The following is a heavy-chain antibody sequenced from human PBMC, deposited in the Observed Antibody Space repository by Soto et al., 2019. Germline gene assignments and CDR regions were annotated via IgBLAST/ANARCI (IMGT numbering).Heavy chain of an antibody. CDR2: IFHSGST. CDR3: ARRGNRNAFDI. V-gene: IGHV4-39*01. Sequence: QLQLQESGPGLVKPSETLSLTCTVSGGSISSDTYYWGWIRQPPGKGLEWIGSIFHSGSTYYNPSLKSRATISVDTSQNHFSLRVTSVTAKDAAVYYCARRGNRNAFDIWGQGTMVTVSS. D-gene: IGHD1-26*01. CDR1: GGSISSDTYY. J-gene: IGHJ3*02.